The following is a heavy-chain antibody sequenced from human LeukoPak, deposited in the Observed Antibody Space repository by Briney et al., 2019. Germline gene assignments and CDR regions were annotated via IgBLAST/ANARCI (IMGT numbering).Heavy chain of an antibody. CDR1: GGSISSGGYY. CDR2: IYYSGST. CDR3: ARDRYDILTGYVYGMDV. V-gene: IGHV4-31*03. D-gene: IGHD3-9*01. J-gene: IGHJ6*04. Sequence: SQTPSLTCTVSGGSISSGGYYWSWIRQHPGKGLEWIGYIYYSGSTYYNPSLKSRVTISVGTSKNQFSLKLSSVTAADTAVYYCARDRYDILTGYVYGMDVWGKGTTVTVSS.